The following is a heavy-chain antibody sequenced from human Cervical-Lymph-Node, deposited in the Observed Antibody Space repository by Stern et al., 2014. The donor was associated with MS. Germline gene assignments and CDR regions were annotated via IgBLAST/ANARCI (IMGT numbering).Heavy chain of an antibody. V-gene: IGHV1-18*04. CDR3: ARDSSSSGWYYGMDV. Sequence: VQLVQSGAEVKKPGASGKVSCKASGYTFTSYGISWVRQAPGQGLEWMGWIRASNGNTNYARKLQGRVTMTTDTSTSTAYMELRSLRSDDTAVYYCARDSSSSGWYYGMDVWGQGTTVTVSS. CDR2: IRASNGNT. J-gene: IGHJ6*02. D-gene: IGHD6-19*01. CDR1: GYTFTSYG.